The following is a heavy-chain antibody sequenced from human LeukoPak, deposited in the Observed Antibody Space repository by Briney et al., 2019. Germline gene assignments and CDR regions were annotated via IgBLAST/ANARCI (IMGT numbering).Heavy chain of an antibody. J-gene: IGHJ4*02. CDR3: ASLYYDSSGYYSFDY. CDR2: ISAYNGNT. D-gene: IGHD3-22*01. V-gene: IGHV1-18*01. Sequence: ASVKVSCKASSYTFTSYGISWVRQAPGQGLEWMGWISAYNGNTNYAQKLQGRVTMTTDTSTSTAYMELRSLRSDDTAVYYCASLYYDSSGYYSFDYWGQGTLVTVSS. CDR1: SYTFTSYG.